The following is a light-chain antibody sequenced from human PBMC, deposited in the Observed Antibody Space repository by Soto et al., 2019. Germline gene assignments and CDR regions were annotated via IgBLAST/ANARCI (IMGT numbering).Light chain of an antibody. V-gene: IGKV1-39*01. CDR2: AAS. Sequence: DIQMTQSPSSLSASVGDRVTITCRASQSISNYLNRYQQKPGKAPKLLSYAASSLQSGVPSRFSGSGSGTDFTLTISSLQPEDFATYYCQQSYSTRITFGQGTRLEIK. J-gene: IGKJ5*01. CDR1: QSISNY. CDR3: QQSYSTRIT.